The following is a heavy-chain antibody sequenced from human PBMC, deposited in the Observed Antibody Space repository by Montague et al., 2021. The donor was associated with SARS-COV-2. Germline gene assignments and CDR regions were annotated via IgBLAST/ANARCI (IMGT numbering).Heavy chain of an antibody. CDR1: SGSLSGYY. V-gene: IGHV4-34*01. CDR3: ARSSGSSYPGLFDS. Sequence: SETLSLTCAVYSGSLSGYYWSWIRQAPGKGLEWIGEINYSGDTYYNPSLTSRVTISLDTSKNRISLNLSSVTATDTAVYYCARSSGSSYPGLFDSWGQGTLVTVSS. CDR2: INYSGDT. D-gene: IGHD1-26*01. J-gene: IGHJ4*02.